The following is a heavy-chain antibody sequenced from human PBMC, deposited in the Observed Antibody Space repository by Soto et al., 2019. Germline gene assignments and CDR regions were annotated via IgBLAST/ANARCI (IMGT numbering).Heavy chain of an antibody. CDR3: ARTIVVVVAAKRYYYYYMDV. V-gene: IGHV4-34*01. CDR1: GGSFSGYY. Sequence: QVQLQQWGAGLLKPSETLSLTCAVYGGSFSGYYWSWIRQPPGKGLEWIGEINHSGSTNYNPSLKRRVTMSVDPAKNQFSQKLSSVTAADTAVYYCARTIVVVVAAKRYYYYYMDVWGKGTTVTVSS. D-gene: IGHD2-15*01. J-gene: IGHJ6*03. CDR2: INHSGST.